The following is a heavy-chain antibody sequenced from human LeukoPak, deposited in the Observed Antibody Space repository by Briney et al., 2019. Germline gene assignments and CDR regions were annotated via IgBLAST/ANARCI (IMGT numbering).Heavy chain of an antibody. J-gene: IGHJ6*04. CDR1: GFTVSSNY. D-gene: IGHD4-17*01. Sequence: PGGSLRLSCAASGFTVSSNYMSWVRQAPGTGLEWVSLIYSGGYSGVNTYYADSVKGRFTDSRDNSKNTLYLQMNSLRAEDTAVYYCARDTDYSGMDVWGKGTTVTVSS. CDR3: ARDTDYSGMDV. V-gene: IGHV3-66*03. CDR2: IYSGGYSGVNT.